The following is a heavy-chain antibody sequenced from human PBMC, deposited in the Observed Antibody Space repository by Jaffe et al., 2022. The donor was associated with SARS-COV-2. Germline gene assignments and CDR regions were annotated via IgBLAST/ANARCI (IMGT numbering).Heavy chain of an antibody. D-gene: IGHD3-10*02. CDR2: IHHSGST. Sequence: QVQLQESGPGLVKPAETLSLTCTVSGSSINNDTYWGWIRQPPGKGLEWIGSIHHSGSTYYNPSLKSRVTISVDTSKNQFSLKLISVSATDTAIYYCGRDPDYVPNHFDFWGQGTLVTVSS. V-gene: IGHV4-38-2*02. CDR1: GSSINNDTY. J-gene: IGHJ4*02. CDR3: GRDPDYVPNHFDF.